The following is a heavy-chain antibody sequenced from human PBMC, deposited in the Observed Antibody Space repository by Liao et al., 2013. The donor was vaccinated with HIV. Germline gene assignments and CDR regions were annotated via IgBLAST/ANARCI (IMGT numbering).Heavy chain of an antibody. V-gene: IGHV4-34*01. D-gene: IGHD4-23*01. CDR3: ARAYDYGGNWFDP. CDR2: INHSGST. CDR1: GGSFSGYY. Sequence: QVQLQQWGAGLLKPSETLSLTCAVYGGSFSGYYWSWIRQPPGKGLEWIGEINHSGSTNYNPSLKSRVTISVDTSKNQFSLKLSSVTAADTAVYYCARAYDYGGNWFDPWGQGTLGHRLL. J-gene: IGHJ5*02.